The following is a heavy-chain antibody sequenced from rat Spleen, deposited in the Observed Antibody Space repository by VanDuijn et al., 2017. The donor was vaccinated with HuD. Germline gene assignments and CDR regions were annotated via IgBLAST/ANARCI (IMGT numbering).Heavy chain of an antibody. CDR1: GFTFRNYD. D-gene: IGHD4-3*01. Sequence: EVQLVESGGGLVQPGRSLKLSCAASGFTFRNYDMAWVRQAPTKGLEWVASISPSGGSTYYRDSAKGRFSISRDNAKSTLYLQMDSLRPEDTATYFCARLGGLRNWFAYWGQGTLVTVSS. CDR3: ARLGGLRNWFAY. V-gene: IGHV5-25*01. J-gene: IGHJ3*01. CDR2: ISPSGGST.